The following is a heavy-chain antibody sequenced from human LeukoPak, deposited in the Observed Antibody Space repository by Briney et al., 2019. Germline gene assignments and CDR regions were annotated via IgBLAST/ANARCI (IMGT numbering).Heavy chain of an antibody. J-gene: IGHJ5*02. CDR1: GFTFSSYA. Sequence: GGSLRLSCAASGFTFSSYAMSWVRQAPGKGLEWVSVISGSGDITYYADSVKGRFTISRDNSKNTLYLQMNSLRAEDTAVYYCAKDRGGGSYPNWFDPWGQGTLVTVSS. CDR2: ISGSGDIT. CDR3: AKDRGGGSYPNWFDP. D-gene: IGHD1-26*01. V-gene: IGHV3-23*01.